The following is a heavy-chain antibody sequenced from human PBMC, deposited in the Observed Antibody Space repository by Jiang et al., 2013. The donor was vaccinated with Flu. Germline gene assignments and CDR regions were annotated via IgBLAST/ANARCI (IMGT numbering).Heavy chain of an antibody. Sequence: SGAEVKKPGSSVKVSCKASGGTFSSYAISWVRQAPGQGLEWMGRIIPILGIANYAQKFQGRVTITADKSTSTAYMELSSLRSEDTAVYYCARAIAVAGSYYYYYYGMDVWGQGTTVTVSS. D-gene: IGHD6-19*01. CDR2: IIPILGIA. CDR1: GGTFSSYA. J-gene: IGHJ6*02. V-gene: IGHV1-69*04. CDR3: ARAIAVAGSYYYYYYGMDV.